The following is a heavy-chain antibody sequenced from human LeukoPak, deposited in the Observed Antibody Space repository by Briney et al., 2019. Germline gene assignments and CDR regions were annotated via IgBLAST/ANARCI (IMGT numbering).Heavy chain of an antibody. D-gene: IGHD1-14*01. J-gene: IGHJ6*02. CDR2: ISSSGSTI. CDR3: ARDRAEPKRRYYYGMDV. V-gene: IGHV3-11*01. Sequence: GSLRLSCAASGFTFSDYYMSWIRQAPGKGLEWVSYISSSGSTIYYADSVKGRFTISRDNAKNSLYLQMNSLRAEDTAVYYCARDRAEPKRRYYYGMDVWGQGTTVTVSS. CDR1: GFTFSDYY.